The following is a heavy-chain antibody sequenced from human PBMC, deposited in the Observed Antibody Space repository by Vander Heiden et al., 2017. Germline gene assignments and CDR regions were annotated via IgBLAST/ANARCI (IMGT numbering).Heavy chain of an antibody. Sequence: EVQVVESGGALVQPGRSLRLSCATSGFTDIASYMRWVRQAPGKGLEWVSVICSGDTTNYADSVKGRFTISRDSSKNTLFLQMNSLRVEDTGVYYCARGRDSAKLGYWGQGTMVTVSS. V-gene: IGHV3-53*01. CDR2: ICSGDTT. CDR3: ARGRDSAKLGY. D-gene: IGHD3-16*01. CDR1: GFTDIASY. J-gene: IGHJ4*02.